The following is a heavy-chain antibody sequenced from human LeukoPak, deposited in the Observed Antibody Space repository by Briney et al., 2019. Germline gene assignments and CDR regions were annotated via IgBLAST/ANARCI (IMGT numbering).Heavy chain of an antibody. CDR3: ARDRDYGQYFDY. Sequence: SETLSLTCTVSGGSISSYYWSWIRQPPGKGLEWIGYIYYSGSTNYNPSLKSRVTISVDTSKNQFSLKLSSVTAADTAVYYRARDRDYGQYFDYWGQGTLVTVSS. V-gene: IGHV4-59*01. CDR2: IYYSGST. D-gene: IGHD4-17*01. CDR1: GGSISSYY. J-gene: IGHJ4*02.